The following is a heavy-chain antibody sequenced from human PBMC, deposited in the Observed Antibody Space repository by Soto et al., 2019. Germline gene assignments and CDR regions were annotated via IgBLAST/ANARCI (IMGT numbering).Heavy chain of an antibody. CDR2: IYYSGST. V-gene: IGHV4-39*07. J-gene: IGHJ4*02. CDR1: GGSISSSSYY. Sequence: SETLSLTCTVSGGSISSSSYYWGWIRQPPGKGLEWIGSIYYSGSTNYNPSLKSRVTISVDTSKNQFSLKLSSVTAADTAVYYCASLSDCSGGSCYLGYWGQGTLVTVSS. D-gene: IGHD2-15*01. CDR3: ASLSDCSGGSCYLGY.